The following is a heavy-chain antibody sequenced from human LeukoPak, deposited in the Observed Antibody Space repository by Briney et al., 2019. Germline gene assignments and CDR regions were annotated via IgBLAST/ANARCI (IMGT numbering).Heavy chain of an antibody. V-gene: IGHV4-39*07. J-gene: IGHJ4*02. CDR3: ARGPFGDYVGANRNPGSGYFDY. CDR2: IYYSGST. CDR1: GGSISSSSYY. Sequence: PSETLSLTCTVSGGSISSSSYYWGWIRQPPGKGLEWIGSIYYSGSTYYNPSLKSRVTISVDTSKNQFSLKLSSVTAADTAVYYCARGPFGDYVGANRNPGSGYFDYWGQGTLVTVSS. D-gene: IGHD3-10*01.